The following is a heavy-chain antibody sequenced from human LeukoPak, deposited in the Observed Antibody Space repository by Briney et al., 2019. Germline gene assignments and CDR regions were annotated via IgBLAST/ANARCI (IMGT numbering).Heavy chain of an antibody. Sequence: ASETLSLTCAVYGGSFSGYYWGWIRQPPGKGLEWIGSIFHSGKTYYNPSLKSRLTISVDTSKNQFSLKLSSVTAADTAVYYCARVIGNYYGSGSYYSFHRWGQGTLVSVSS. D-gene: IGHD3-10*01. CDR1: GGSFSGYY. V-gene: IGHV4-34*12. CDR3: ARVIGNYYGSGSYYSFHR. CDR2: IFHSGKT. J-gene: IGHJ1*01.